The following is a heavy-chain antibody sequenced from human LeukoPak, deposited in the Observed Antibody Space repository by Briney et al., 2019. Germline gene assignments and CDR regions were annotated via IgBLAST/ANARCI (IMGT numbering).Heavy chain of an antibody. CDR2: IYYSGST. Sequence: RPSETLSLTCTVSGGSISSSSYYWGWIRQPPGKGLEWIGSIYYSGSTYYNPSLKSRVTISVDTSKNQFSLKLSSVTAADTAVYYCARGGDFTDAFDIWGQGTMVTVSS. J-gene: IGHJ3*02. CDR3: ARGGDFTDAFDI. CDR1: GGSISSSSYY. V-gene: IGHV4-39*07. D-gene: IGHD2-21*02.